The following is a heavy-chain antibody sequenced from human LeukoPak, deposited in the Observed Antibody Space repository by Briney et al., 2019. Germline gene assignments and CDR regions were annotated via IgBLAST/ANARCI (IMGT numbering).Heavy chain of an antibody. CDR1: GFTFDDYG. CDR2: INWNGDST. D-gene: IGHD1-26*01. J-gene: IGHJ4*02. V-gene: IGHV3-20*04. CDR3: AKDRGGSYSSDFDY. Sequence: GGSLRLSCEASGFTFDDYGMNWVRQDPGKGLEWVSGINWNGDSTAYADSVKGRFTISRDNAKNCLYLQMNSLRAEDTAWYYRAKDRGGSYSSDFDYWGPGTLVTVSS.